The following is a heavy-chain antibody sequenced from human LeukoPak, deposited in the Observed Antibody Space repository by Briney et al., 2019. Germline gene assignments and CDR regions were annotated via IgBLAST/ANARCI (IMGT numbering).Heavy chain of an antibody. D-gene: IGHD1-26*01. J-gene: IGHJ2*01. CDR1: GYTLTELS. CDR3: AIRVGATRYWYFDL. V-gene: IGHV1-24*01. CDR2: FDPEDGET. Sequence: ASVKVSCKVSGYTLTELSMHWVRQAPGKGLEWMGGFDPEDGETIYAQKFQGRVTMTEDTSTDTAYVELSSLRSEDTAVYYCAIRVGATRYWYFDLWGRGTLVTVSS.